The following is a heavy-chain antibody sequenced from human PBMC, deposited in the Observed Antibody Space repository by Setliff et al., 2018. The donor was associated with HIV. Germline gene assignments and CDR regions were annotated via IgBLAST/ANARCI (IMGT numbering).Heavy chain of an antibody. CDR3: ARDQSDWFY. D-gene: IGHD3-3*01. Sequence: SETLSLTCTVSGGSISNSRYYWTWIRQPPGKGLEWVGEINRSGNTKYNPSLKSRVTISIDTSKSQFSLKLNSVTAADTAAYYCARDQSDWFYWGQGTLVTVSS. V-gene: IGHV4-39*07. CDR2: INRSGNT. J-gene: IGHJ4*02. CDR1: GGSISNSRYY.